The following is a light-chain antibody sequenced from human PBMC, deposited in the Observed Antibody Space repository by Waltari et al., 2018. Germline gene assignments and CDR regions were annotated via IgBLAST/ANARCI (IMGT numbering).Light chain of an antibody. CDR1: QGISTW. CDR3: QQYNTYYLS. V-gene: IGKV1-5*03. J-gene: IGKJ4*01. Sequence: DVQLTQSPSTLSASVGDRVTLTSQASQGISTWLAWYQKKPGTPPRLLIYKASSLESGVPSRFSGSGSGTEFTLTISSLQPDDSATYYCQQYNTYYLSFGGGTKVEI. CDR2: KAS.